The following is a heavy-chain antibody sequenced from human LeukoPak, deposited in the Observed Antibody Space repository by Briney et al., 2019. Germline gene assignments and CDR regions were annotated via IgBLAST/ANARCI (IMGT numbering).Heavy chain of an antibody. Sequence: EASVKVSCKASRYTFTSYYMHWVRQAPGQGLEWMGIINPSGGSTSYAQKFQGRVTMTRDTCTRTVYMELSSLRSEDTAVYYCARGTPVTPARLVFDYMDVWGKGNTVTVSS. J-gene: IGHJ6*03. V-gene: IGHV1-46*03. D-gene: IGHD4-17*01. CDR1: RYTFTSYY. CDR2: INPSGGST. CDR3: ARGTPVTPARLVFDYMDV.